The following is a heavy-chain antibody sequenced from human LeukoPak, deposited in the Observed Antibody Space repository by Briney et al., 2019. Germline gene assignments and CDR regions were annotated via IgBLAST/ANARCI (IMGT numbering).Heavy chain of an antibody. V-gene: IGHV3-48*01. CDR3: TRDFRWASDY. Sequence: GGSLRLSCATSGFTFTSYGMNWVSQAPGKGLQWVAHISDRSYSIYYAESVKGRFAISRDNGKKSIYLHMNSLKTEDTAVYYCTRDFRWASDYWGQGTLVTVSS. CDR1: GFTFTSYG. J-gene: IGHJ4*02. D-gene: IGHD6-13*01. CDR2: ISDRSYSI.